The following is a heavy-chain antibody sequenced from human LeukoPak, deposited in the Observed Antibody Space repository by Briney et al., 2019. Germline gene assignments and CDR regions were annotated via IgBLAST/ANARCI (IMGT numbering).Heavy chain of an antibody. Sequence: GSLRLSCAASGFTFSDYYMSWIRQAPGKGLEWVSYISSSGSTIYYADSVKGRFTISRDNAKNSLYLQMNSLRAEDTAVYYCASRAAAGNYEYFQHWGQGTLVTVSS. D-gene: IGHD6-13*01. CDR1: GFTFSDYY. CDR3: ASRAAAGNYEYFQH. V-gene: IGHV3-11*01. CDR2: ISSSGSTI. J-gene: IGHJ1*01.